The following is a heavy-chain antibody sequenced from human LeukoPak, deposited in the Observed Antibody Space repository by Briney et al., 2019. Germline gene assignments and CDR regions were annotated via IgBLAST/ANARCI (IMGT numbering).Heavy chain of an antibody. V-gene: IGHV1-69*10. CDR3: AGDQGAEVRGGEFDP. J-gene: IGHJ5*02. D-gene: IGHD3-10*01. CDR1: GGTFSSYA. CDR2: IIPILGIA. Sequence: ASVKVSCKASGGTFSSYAISWVRQAPGQGLEWMGRIIPILGIANYAQKFQGRVTITADKSTSTAYMELSRLRSEDTAVYYFAGDQGAEVRGGEFDPWGQGTLVTVSS.